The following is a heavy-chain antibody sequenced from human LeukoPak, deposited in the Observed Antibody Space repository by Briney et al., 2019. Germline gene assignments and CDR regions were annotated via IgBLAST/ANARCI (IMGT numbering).Heavy chain of an antibody. V-gene: IGHV4-34*01. J-gene: IGHJ3*02. D-gene: IGHD2-21*02. CDR3: ARGRVTWLGAFAI. CDR2: INHSGST. Sequence: PSETLSLTCAVYGGSFSGYYWSWIRQPPGKGLEWIGEINHSGSTNYSPSLKSRVTISVDTSKNQFSLKLSSVTAADTAVYYCARGRVTWLGAFAIWGQGTMVTVSS. CDR1: GGSFSGYY.